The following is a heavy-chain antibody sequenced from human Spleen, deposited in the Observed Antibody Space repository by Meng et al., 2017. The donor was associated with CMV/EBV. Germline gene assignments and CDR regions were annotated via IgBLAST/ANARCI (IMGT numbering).Heavy chain of an antibody. CDR2: IFYSGIT. J-gene: IGHJ4*02. D-gene: IGHD4-23*01. V-gene: IGHV4-59*01. CDR1: GGSISRY. CDR3: ARGTTVGGYFDS. Sequence: SETMSLTCTVSGGSISRYCNWIRKPPGKGLEWIGYIFYSGITNYSPSLKSRVTISLGTSERQFSLRLSSVTAADTAVYYCARGTTVGGYFDSWGQGMLVTVSS.